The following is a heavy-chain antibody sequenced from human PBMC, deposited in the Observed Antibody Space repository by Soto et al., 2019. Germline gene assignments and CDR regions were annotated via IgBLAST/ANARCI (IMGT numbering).Heavy chain of an antibody. CDR1: GGSISSGDYY. CDR2: IYYSGST. CDR3: ARGVLRFLEWLYPKENWFDP. J-gene: IGHJ5*02. D-gene: IGHD3-3*01. V-gene: IGHV4-30-4*01. Sequence: PSETLSLTCTVSGGSISSGDYYWSWIRQPPGKGLEWIGYIYYSGSTYYNPSLKSRVTISVDTSKNQFSLKLSSVTAADTAVYYCARGVLRFLEWLYPKENWFDPWGQGTLVTVS.